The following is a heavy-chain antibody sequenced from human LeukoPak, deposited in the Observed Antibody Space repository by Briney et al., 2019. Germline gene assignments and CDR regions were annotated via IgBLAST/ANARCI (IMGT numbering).Heavy chain of an antibody. V-gene: IGHV3-30*03. CDR2: ITYDGYYK. CDR1: GFTFSSYG. J-gene: IGHJ4*02. CDR3: ARDLSPVVRASPMGY. Sequence: GRSLRLSCAASGFTFSSYGMHWVRQAPGKGLEWVALITYDGYYKYSDSVKGRFTISSDTSKNTLSLQMNSLRAEDTAVYYCARDLSPVVRASPMGYWGQGTLVTVSS. D-gene: IGHD3-10*01.